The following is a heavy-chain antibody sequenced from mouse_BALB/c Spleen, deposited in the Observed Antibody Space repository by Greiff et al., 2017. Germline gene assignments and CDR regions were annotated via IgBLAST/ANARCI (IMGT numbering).Heavy chain of an antibody. Sequence: EVHLVESGGDLVKPGGSLKLSCAASGFTFSSYGMSWVRQTPDKRLEWVATISSGSSTIYYADTVKGRFTISRDNPKNTLFLQMTSLRSEDTAMYYCARSEATGHFDYWGQGTTLTVSS. CDR2: ISSGSSTI. V-gene: IGHV5-17*02. CDR1: GFTFSSYG. CDR3: ARSEATGHFDY. D-gene: IGHD3-3*01. J-gene: IGHJ2*01.